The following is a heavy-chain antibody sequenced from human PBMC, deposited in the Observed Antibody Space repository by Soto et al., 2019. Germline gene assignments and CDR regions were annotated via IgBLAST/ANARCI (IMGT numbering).Heavy chain of an antibody. J-gene: IGHJ5*02. Sequence: SETLSLTCAVSGGSISSGGYSWSWIRQPPGKGLEWIGYIYHSGSTYYNPSLKSRVTISVDTSKNQFSLKLSSVTAADTAVYYCATRRSNRFDPWGQGTLVTSPQ. V-gene: IGHV4-30-2*05. CDR3: ATRRSNRFDP. CDR1: GGSISSGGYS. CDR2: IYHSGST.